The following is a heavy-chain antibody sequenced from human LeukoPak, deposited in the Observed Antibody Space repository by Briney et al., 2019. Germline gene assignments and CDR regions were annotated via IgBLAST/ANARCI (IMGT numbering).Heavy chain of an antibody. D-gene: IGHD3-10*01. V-gene: IGHV4-39*01. J-gene: IGHJ4*02. CDR1: GGSIISSSYY. CDR3: ARPRGTMVRGLISPTNPIAY. Sequence: SETLSLTCTVSGGSIISSSYYWAWIRQPPGKGLEWIGSIYYSGGTYYNPSLKSRVTLSVDTSKNQFSLKLSSVTAADTAVYYCARPRGTMVRGLISPTNPIAYWGQGTLVTVSS. CDR2: IYYSGGT.